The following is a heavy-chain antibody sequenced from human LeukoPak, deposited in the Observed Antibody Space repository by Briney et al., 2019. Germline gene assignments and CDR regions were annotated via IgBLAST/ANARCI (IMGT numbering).Heavy chain of an antibody. CDR2: INQDGSEK. CDR3: ARDRGYSTFDM. Sequence: TGGSLRLSCVASGFTFSSYWVAWVRQAPGTALEWVASINQDGSEKNYVDSVKGRFTISRDNAKNSLCLQMNSLRAEDTAVYYCARDRGYSTFDMWGQGTMVTVSS. J-gene: IGHJ3*02. CDR1: GFTFSSYW. D-gene: IGHD5-18*01. V-gene: IGHV3-7*05.